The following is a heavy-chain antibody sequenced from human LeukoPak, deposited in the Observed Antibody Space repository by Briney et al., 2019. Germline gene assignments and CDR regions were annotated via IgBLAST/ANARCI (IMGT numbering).Heavy chain of an antibody. D-gene: IGHD2-15*01. CDR2: IYYSGST. CDR3: ARGLWYCSGGSCYSSYFHY. V-gene: IGHV4-39*01. CDR1: GFTFSTYA. Sequence: GSLRLSCAASGFTFSTYAMSWIRQPPGKGLEWIGSIYYSGSTYYNPSLKSRVTISVDTSKNQFSLKLSSVTAADTAVYYCARGLWYCSGGSCYSSYFHYWGQGTLVTVSS. J-gene: IGHJ4*02.